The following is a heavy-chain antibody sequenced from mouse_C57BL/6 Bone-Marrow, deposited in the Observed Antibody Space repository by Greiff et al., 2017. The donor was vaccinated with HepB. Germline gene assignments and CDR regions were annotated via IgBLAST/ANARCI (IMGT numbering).Heavy chain of an antibody. V-gene: IGHV1-81*01. CDR1: GYTFTSYG. J-gene: IGHJ1*03. CDR3: TREAGGWLLDWYFDV. D-gene: IGHD2-3*01. Sequence: QVQLQQSGAELARPGASVKLSCKASGYTFTSYGISWVKQRTGQGLEWIGEIYPRSGNTYYNEKFKGKATLTADKSSSTAYMELRSLTSEDSAVYFCTREAGGWLLDWYFDVWGTGTTVTVSS. CDR2: IYPRSGNT.